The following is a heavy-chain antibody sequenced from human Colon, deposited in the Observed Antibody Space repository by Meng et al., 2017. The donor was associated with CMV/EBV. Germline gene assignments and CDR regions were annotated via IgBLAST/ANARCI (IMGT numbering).Heavy chain of an antibody. CDR2: IYPQDGGT. CDR1: GYTITANQ. J-gene: IGHJ4*02. D-gene: IGHD6-13*01. Sequence: QVQLVQSGTEGKKPGASVKVSCKTSGYTITANQLHWVRQAPGQGLEWMGWIYPQDGGTYFAQKFQDRVTLTRDTSITTAYMELSGLTSDDTAIYYCVRESWYFDFWGEGTLVTVSS. CDR3: VRESWYFDF. V-gene: IGHV1-2*02.